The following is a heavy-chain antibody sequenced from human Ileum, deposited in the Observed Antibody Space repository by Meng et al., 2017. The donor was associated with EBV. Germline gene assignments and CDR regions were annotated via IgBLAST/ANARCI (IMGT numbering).Heavy chain of an antibody. CDR1: DLYITNNYW. Sequence: QGTRQERGPGLGKPSGTLSLTCLFSDLYITNNYWWSWVRQPPGKGLEWIGEIYYSGNTYYNPSLKSRVTISVDKSNNQFSLRLSSVTAADTAVYYCARGGSGYYYGSGFDYWGQGTLVTVSS. D-gene: IGHD3-10*01. J-gene: IGHJ4*02. CDR3: ARGGSGYYYGSGFDY. V-gene: IGHV4-4*02. CDR2: IYYSGNT.